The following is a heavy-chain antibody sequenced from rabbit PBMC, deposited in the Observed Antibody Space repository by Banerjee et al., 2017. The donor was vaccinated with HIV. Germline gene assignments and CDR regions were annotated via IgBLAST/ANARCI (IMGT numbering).Heavy chain of an antibody. J-gene: IGHJ6*01. D-gene: IGHD8-1*01. V-gene: IGHV1S40*01. Sequence: QSLEESGGGLAQCEGSLALTCNASGSSSSSSDYICWACQAPGKGLEWISCIAGSSSAFTYSATWAKGRFTISKTSSTTVTLQMTSLTVADTATYFCARDTGSSFSSYGMDLWGPGTLVTVS. CDR2: IAGSSSAFT. CDR3: ARDTGSSFSSYGMDL. CDR1: GSSSSSSDY.